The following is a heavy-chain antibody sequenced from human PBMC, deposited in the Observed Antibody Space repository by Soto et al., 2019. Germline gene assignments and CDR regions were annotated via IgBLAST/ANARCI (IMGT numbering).Heavy chain of an antibody. CDR2: ISAYSGNT. Sequence: QVHLMQSGAEVKKPGASVKVSCKASGYTFTYYEITWVRQAPGQGLEWMGWISAYSGNTNYAQKLQGRLTMTTDTSTNTAYMELRSLRSDDTAVYYCARVVKAGDYGDYGRYYFDYWGHGTLLTVSS. J-gene: IGHJ4*01. D-gene: IGHD4-17*01. CDR3: ARVVKAGDYGDYGRYYFDY. CDR1: GYTFTYYE. V-gene: IGHV1-18*04.